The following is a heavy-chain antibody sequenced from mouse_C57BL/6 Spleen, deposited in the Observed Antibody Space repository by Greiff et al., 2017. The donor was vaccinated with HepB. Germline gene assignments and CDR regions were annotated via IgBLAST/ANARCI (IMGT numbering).Heavy chain of an antibody. CDR3: ASGIYDGYYGAY. D-gene: IGHD2-3*01. V-gene: IGHV1-50*01. CDR1: GYTFTSYW. Sequence: VQLQQSGAELVKPGASVKLSCKASGYTFTSYWMQWVNQRPGQGLEWIGEIDPSDSYTNYNQKFKVKATLTVDTSSSTAYMKHSSLTSEDSAVYYCASGIYDGYYGAYWGQGTLVTVSA. CDR2: IDPSDSYT. J-gene: IGHJ3*01.